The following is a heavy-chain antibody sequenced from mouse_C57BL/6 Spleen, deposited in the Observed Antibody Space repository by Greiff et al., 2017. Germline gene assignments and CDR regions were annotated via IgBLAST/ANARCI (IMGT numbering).Heavy chain of an antibody. J-gene: IGHJ3*01. CDR1: GYTFTGYW. Sequence: QVQLKQSGAELMKPGASVKLSCKATGYTFTGYWIEWVKQRPGHGLEWIGEILPGSGSTNYSEKFKGKATFTADTSSNTAYMQLSSLTTEDSAIYYCARWDVGGFAYWGQGTLVTVSA. V-gene: IGHV1-9*01. D-gene: IGHD4-1*01. CDR2: ILPGSGST. CDR3: ARWDVGGFAY.